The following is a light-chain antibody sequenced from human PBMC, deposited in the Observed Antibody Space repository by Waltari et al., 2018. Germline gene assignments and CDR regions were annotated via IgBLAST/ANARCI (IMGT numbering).Light chain of an antibody. Sequence: QSALTQPASVSGSPGQSITISCTGTSSDVGNYNFVSWYQQHPDKAPKLLLFEVTKRPPGISDRFSGSKSGRTAALTISGLQAEDEADYYCCSHGGSNNFYVFGSGTKVTVL. V-gene: IGLV2-23*02. CDR2: EVT. CDR1: SSDVGNYNF. CDR3: CSHGGSNNFYV. J-gene: IGLJ1*01.